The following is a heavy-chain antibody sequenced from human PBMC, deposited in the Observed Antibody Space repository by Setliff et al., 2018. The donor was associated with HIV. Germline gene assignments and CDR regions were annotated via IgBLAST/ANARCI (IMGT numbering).Heavy chain of an antibody. V-gene: IGHV4-39*01. CDR3: ARIVRWELVATSTFFYYYMDV. J-gene: IGHJ6*03. CDR1: GASISSSSHH. CDR2: IYYTGST. D-gene: IGHD1-26*01. Sequence: RLRETLSLTCTVSGASISSSSHHWAWIRQPPGKGLEYIGNIYYTGSTHHNPSLESRVATSVDTSKNQFSLKLSSVTAADTAVYYCARIVRWELVATSTFFYYYMDVWGKGTTVTVSS.